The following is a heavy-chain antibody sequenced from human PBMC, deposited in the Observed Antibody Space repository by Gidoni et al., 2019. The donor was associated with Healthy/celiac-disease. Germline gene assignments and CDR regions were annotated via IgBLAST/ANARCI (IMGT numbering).Heavy chain of an antibody. CDR3: ARAYGSGSTYSTQQMYNWFDP. CDR1: GGSIRSGGYS. Sequence: QVQLQESGPGLVKPSQTLSLTCTVSGGSIRSGGYSWSWIRQHPGKGLEWIGYIYYSGSTYYNPSLKSRVTISVDTSKNQFSLKLSSVTAADTAVYYCARAYGSGSTYSTQQMYNWFDPWGQGTLVTVSS. D-gene: IGHD3-10*01. CDR2: IYYSGST. J-gene: IGHJ5*02. V-gene: IGHV4-31*03.